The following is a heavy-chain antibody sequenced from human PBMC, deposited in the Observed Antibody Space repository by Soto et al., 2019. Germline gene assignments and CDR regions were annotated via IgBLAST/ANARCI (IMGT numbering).Heavy chain of an antibody. D-gene: IGHD3-3*01. CDR2: ISSSSSYI. CDR3: VRCYDFWSGPYGMDV. Sequence: EVQLVESGGGLVKPGGSLRLSCAASGFTFSSYSMNWVRQAPGKGLEWVSSISSSSSYIYYADSVKGRFTISRDNAKNSLYLQMNSLRAEDTAVYYCVRCYDFWSGPYGMDVWGQGTTVTVSS. CDR1: GFTFSSYS. J-gene: IGHJ6*02. V-gene: IGHV3-21*01.